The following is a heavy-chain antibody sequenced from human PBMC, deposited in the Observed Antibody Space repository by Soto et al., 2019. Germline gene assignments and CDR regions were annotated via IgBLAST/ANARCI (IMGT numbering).Heavy chain of an antibody. V-gene: IGHV4-61*05. D-gene: IGHD3-3*01. Sequence: SETLSLTCTVSSGSISSSSSYWGWIRQPPGKGLEWIGYIYYRGNTNYNPSLKSRVTISVDTSKNQFSLKLSSVTAADTAVYYCARAYYDFWSGYYGWFDPWGQGTLVTVS. CDR1: SGSISSSSSY. CDR2: IYYRGNT. J-gene: IGHJ5*02. CDR3: ARAYYDFWSGYYGWFDP.